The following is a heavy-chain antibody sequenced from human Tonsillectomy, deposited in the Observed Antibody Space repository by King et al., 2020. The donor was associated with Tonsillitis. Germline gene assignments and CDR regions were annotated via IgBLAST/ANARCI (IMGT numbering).Heavy chain of an antibody. CDR1: GGSISNYY. V-gene: IGHV4-4*07. D-gene: IGHD2-8*01. J-gene: IGHJ3*02. CDR3: ASLISPHDPFDI. CDR2: IFTGGST. Sequence: VQLQESGPGLMEPSETLSLTCTVSGGSISNYYWIWIRQPAGKGLEWIGRIFTGGSTNYNPSLKSRVTMSVDTSKNQFSLKLSSVTAADTAVYYCASLISPHDPFDIWGQGTMVTVSS.